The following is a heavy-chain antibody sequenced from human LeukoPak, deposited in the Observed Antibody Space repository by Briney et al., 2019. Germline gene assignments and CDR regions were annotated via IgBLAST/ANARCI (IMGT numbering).Heavy chain of an antibody. CDR2: IYYSGST. V-gene: IGHV4-30-4*01. CDR3: ASIRGVISR. D-gene: IGHD3-10*01. CDR1: GGSISSGDYY. J-gene: IGHJ4*02. Sequence: SETLSLTCTVSGGSISSGDYYWSWIRQPPGKGLEWIGYIYYSGSTYYNPSLKSRVTISVYTSKNQFSLKLSSVTAADTAVYSRASIRGVISRWGQGTLVTVSS.